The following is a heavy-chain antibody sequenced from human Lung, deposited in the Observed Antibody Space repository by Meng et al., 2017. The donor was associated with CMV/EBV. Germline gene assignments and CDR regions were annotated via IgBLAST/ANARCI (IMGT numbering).Heavy chain of an antibody. Sequence: TVKVSWXASGYTFTSYGISWVRQAPGQGLEWMGWISTYNDNTNYAQKLQDRVTMTTDTSTSTAYMELRSLRSDDTAVYYCARVSGHLITMILYYFDSWGQGTLVTFSS. CDR3: ARVSGHLITMILYYFDS. D-gene: IGHD3-22*01. V-gene: IGHV1-18*01. CDR1: GYTFTSYG. J-gene: IGHJ4*02. CDR2: ISTYNDNT.